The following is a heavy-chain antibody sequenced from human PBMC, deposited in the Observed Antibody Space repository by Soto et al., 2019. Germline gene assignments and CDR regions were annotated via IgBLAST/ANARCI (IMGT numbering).Heavy chain of an antibody. J-gene: IGHJ6*02. CDR3: ARQDYGSGSYFSPSPRYYYGMDV. CDR1: GYSFTSYW. CDR2: IDPSDSYT. V-gene: IGHV5-10-1*01. D-gene: IGHD3-10*01. Sequence: PGESLKISCKGSGYSFTSYWISWVRQMPGKGLEWMGRIDPSDSYTNYSPSFQGHVTISADKSISTAYLQWSSLKASDTAMYYCARQDYGSGSYFSPSPRYYYGMDVWGQGTTVTVSS.